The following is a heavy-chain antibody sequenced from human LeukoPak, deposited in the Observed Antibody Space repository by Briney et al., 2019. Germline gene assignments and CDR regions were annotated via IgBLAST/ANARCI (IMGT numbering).Heavy chain of an antibody. CDR3: ARSYGSGNYFDY. V-gene: IGHV4-59*01. Sequence: RSETLSLTCTVSGGSISTYYWSWIRQPPGKGLEWIGYIYYSGSAKYNPSLKSRVTISVDTSKKQFSLKLSSVTAADTAVYYCARSYGSGNYFDYWGQGTLVTVSS. J-gene: IGHJ4*02. CDR2: IYYSGSA. D-gene: IGHD3-10*01. CDR1: GGSISTYY.